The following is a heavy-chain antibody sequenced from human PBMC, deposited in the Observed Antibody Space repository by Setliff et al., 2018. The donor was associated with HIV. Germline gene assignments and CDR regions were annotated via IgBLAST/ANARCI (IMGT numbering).Heavy chain of an antibody. V-gene: IGHV4-59*11. Sequence: PSETLSLTCTISGGFISNHYWNWIRLPPGKGLEWIGSTHYSGSSYYSPSLKSRVTISLDTSKNQFSLKLSSMTAADTAVYYCARDVGLCGVDCWPYFYFDLWGRGNLVTVSS. CDR3: ARDVGLCGVDCWPYFYFDL. J-gene: IGHJ2*01. D-gene: IGHD2-21*02. CDR1: GGFISNHY. CDR2: THYSGSS.